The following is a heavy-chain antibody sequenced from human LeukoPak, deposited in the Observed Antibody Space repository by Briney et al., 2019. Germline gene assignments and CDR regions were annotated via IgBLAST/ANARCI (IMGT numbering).Heavy chain of an antibody. J-gene: IGHJ4*02. D-gene: IGHD3-3*01. V-gene: IGHV3-48*03. Sequence: GGSLRLSCAASGFTFSAHEMNWVRQAPGKGLEWISYITSSGTTIYYADSVKGRFTISRDNAKNSLYLQMNSLRAEDTAVYYCARGTFFWSGYSKEIDSWGQGTLVTVPS. CDR2: ITSSGTTI. CDR1: GFTFSAHE. CDR3: ARGTFFWSGYSKEIDS.